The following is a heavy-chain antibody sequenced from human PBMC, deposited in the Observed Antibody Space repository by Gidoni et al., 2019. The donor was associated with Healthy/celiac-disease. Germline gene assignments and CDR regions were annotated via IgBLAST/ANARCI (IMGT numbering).Heavy chain of an antibody. D-gene: IGHD6-13*01. J-gene: IGHJ6*03. CDR3: ARMVRIAAAGPSVYYYMDV. V-gene: IGHV4-4*02. Sequence: QVQLQESGPGLVKPSGTLSFTCAVSGGSISSSNWGSWVRQPPGKGLEVIGEIYHSGSTNYNPSLSSRVTISVDKSKNQFSLKLSSVTAADTAVYYCARMVRIAAAGPSVYYYMDVWGKGTTVTVSS. CDR1: GGSISSSNW. CDR2: IYHSGST.